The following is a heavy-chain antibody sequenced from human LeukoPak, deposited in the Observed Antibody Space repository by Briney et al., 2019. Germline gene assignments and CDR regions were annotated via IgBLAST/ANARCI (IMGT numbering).Heavy chain of an antibody. J-gene: IGHJ4*02. V-gene: IGHV1-2*02. D-gene: IGHD6-6*01. CDR1: GYTFTGFY. Sequence: GASVKVSCKASGYTFTGFYMHWVRQAPGQGLEWMGWINPNSGDTNYAQKFQGRVTMTRDTSISTAYMELNSLRAEDTAVYYCAREGGFFTIAARINFDYWGQGTLVTVSS. CDR2: INPNSGDT. CDR3: AREGGFFTIAARINFDY.